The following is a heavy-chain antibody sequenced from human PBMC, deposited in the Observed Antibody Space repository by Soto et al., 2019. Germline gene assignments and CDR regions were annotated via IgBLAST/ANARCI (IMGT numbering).Heavy chain of an antibody. Sequence: GEALKISCKGSGYRFTNYWIGWVRQTPGKGLVWMGIIYPGYPDTRYSPSFQGQVTISPDNSINTAYLQWPSLKATDTAMYYCARQAVLAAFPYYFASWGQGTLVTVSS. V-gene: IGHV5-51*01. CDR3: ARQAVLAAFPYYFAS. CDR2: IYPGYPDT. CDR1: GYRFTNYW. D-gene: IGHD4-17*01. J-gene: IGHJ4*02.